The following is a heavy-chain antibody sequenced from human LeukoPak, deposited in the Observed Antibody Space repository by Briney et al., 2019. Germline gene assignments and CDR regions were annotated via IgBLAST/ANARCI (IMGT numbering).Heavy chain of an antibody. Sequence: SETLSLTCTVSGGSISSSSYYWGWIRQPPGKGLEWIGSIYYSGSTYCNPSLKSRVTISVDTSKNQFSLKLSSVTAADTAVYYCARQSQLWFGELAYFDYWGQGTLVTVSS. J-gene: IGHJ4*02. D-gene: IGHD3-10*01. CDR2: IYYSGST. V-gene: IGHV4-39*01. CDR3: ARQSQLWFGELAYFDY. CDR1: GGSISSSSYY.